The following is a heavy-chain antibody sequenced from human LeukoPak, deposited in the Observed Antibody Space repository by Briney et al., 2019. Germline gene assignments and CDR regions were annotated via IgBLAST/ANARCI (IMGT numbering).Heavy chain of an antibody. CDR3: ARGKRGYSSSWYDY. CDR1: GFTFSTYW. CDR2: INHSGST. J-gene: IGHJ4*02. V-gene: IGHV4-34*01. D-gene: IGHD6-13*01. Sequence: GSLRLSCAASGFTFSTYWMSWVRQAPGKGLEWIGEINHSGSTNYNPSLKSRVTISVDTSKNQFSLKLSSVTAADTAVYYCARGKRGYSSSWYDYWGQGTLVTVSS.